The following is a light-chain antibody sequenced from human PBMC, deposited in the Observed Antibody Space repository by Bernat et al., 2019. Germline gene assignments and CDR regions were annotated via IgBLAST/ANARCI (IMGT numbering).Light chain of an antibody. CDR1: SGDVGGYNY. Sequence: QSALTQPASVSGSPGQSITISCTGTSGDVGGYNYVSWYQQHPGKAPKLMIHDVRDRPSGVSDRFSGSKSGNTASLTISGLQAEDEAHYYCSSYSGTPAPYVFGPVTMVTLL. CDR3: SSYSGTPAPYV. CDR2: DVR. V-gene: IGLV2-14*03. J-gene: IGLJ1*01.